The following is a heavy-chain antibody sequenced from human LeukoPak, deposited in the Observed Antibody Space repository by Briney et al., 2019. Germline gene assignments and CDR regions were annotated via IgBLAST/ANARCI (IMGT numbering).Heavy chain of an antibody. CDR2: INPNNGDT. V-gene: IGHV1-2*02. Sequence: ASVKVSCKASGYTFTGYYMHWVRQAPGQGLEWMGWINPNNGDTHYAQKFQGTVTMTRDTSISTAYMELSSLRSDDAAVYYCARGVAGVYFYYYMDVWGKGTTVTVSS. CDR1: GYTFTGYY. CDR3: ARGVAGVYFYYYMDV. J-gene: IGHJ6*03. D-gene: IGHD1-14*01.